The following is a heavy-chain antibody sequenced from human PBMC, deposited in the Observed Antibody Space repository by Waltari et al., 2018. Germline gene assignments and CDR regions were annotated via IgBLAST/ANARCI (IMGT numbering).Heavy chain of an antibody. CDR1: GGSISSYY. J-gene: IGHJ4*02. CDR2: INYSGTT. D-gene: IGHD4-17*01. CDR3: AREIYGGNSRPFDY. Sequence: QVQLQESGPGLLKPSETLSLTCSVSGGSISSYYWNWFRQPPGKGLEWLGYINYSGTTNYNPSLKSRVTISVDTSKNQVSLQLRSVTAADTAVYYCAREIYGGNSRPFDYWGQGMLVTVSS. V-gene: IGHV4-59*01.